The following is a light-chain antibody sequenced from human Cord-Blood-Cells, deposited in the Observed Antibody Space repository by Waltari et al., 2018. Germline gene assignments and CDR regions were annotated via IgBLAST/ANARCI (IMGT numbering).Light chain of an antibody. CDR2: EVS. V-gene: IGLV2-18*02. CDR3: SSYTSSSTWV. Sequence: QSALTQPPYVSGSPGQSVTISCTGTSSDVGSYNRVSWYQQPPGTAPKLMIYEVSNRPSGGPDRFSGSKSGNTASLTISGLQAEDEADYYCSSYTSSSTWVFGGGTKLTVL. J-gene: IGLJ3*02. CDR1: SSDVGSYNR.